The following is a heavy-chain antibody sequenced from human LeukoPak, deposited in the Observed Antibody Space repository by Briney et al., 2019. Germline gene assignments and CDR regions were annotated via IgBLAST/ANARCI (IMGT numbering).Heavy chain of an antibody. CDR1: GYAFTDYY. CDR2: INPSSGGT. CDR3: ARDLDLWDY. D-gene: IGHD3-3*01. J-gene: IGHJ4*02. V-gene: IGHV1-2*02. Sequence: ASVKVSCKASGYAFTDYYMHWVRQAPGQGLEWMGWINPSSGGTSYAQKFQGRVTMTGDTSTSTAYMELSSLRSNDTAVYYCARDLDLWDYWGQGTLVTVSS.